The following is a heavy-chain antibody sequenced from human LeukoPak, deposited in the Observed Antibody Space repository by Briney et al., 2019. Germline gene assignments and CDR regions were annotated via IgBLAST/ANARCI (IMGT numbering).Heavy chain of an antibody. D-gene: IGHD2-15*01. Sequence: PGGSLRLSCAASGFTFSSYGMSWVRQAPGTGLEWVSAISGGGGNTYYADSVKGRFTISRDNSKNTLYLQMNSLRAEDTAVYYCAKDRLVVVVAEHWGQGTLVTVSS. CDR2: ISGGGGNT. CDR1: GFTFSSYG. CDR3: AKDRLVVVVAEH. V-gene: IGHV3-23*01. J-gene: IGHJ4*02.